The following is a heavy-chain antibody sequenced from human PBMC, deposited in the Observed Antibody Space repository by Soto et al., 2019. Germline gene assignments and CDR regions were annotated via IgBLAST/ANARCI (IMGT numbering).Heavy chain of an antibody. D-gene: IGHD6-19*01. CDR2: ISYDGSNK. V-gene: IGHV3-30*18. Sequence: PGGSLRLSCAASGFTFSSFGMHWVRQAPGKGLEWVAVISYDGSNKYYADSVKGRFTISRDNSKNTLFLEMNSLRAEDTALYYCAKDERWLIGGDFDCWGQGTQVTVSS. CDR1: GFTFSSFG. CDR3: AKDERWLIGGDFDC. J-gene: IGHJ4*02.